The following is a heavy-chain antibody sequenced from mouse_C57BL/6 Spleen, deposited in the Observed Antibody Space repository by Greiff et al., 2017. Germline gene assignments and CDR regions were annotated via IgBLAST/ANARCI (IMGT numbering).Heavy chain of an antibody. CDR1: GYTFTSYW. J-gene: IGHJ3*01. D-gene: IGHD2-5*01. CDR3: ARYGGSNSPWFAY. Sequence: QVQLQQPGAELVKPGASVKMSCKASGYTFTSYWITWVKQRPGQGLEWIGDIYPGSGSTNYNEKFKSKATLTVDTSSSTAYMQLSSLTSDDSAVYSCARYGGSNSPWFAYWGQGTLVTVSA. CDR2: IYPGSGST. V-gene: IGHV1-55*01.